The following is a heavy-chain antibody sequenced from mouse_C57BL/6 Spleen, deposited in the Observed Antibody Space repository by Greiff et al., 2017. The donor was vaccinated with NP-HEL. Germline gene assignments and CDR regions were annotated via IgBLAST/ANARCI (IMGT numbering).Heavy chain of an antibody. J-gene: IGHJ4*01. Sequence: VQLQQSGPELVKPGASVKISCKASGYSFTGYYMNWVKQSPEKSLEWIGEINPSTGGTTYNQKFKAKATLTVDKSSSTAYMQLKSLTSEDSAVYYCARVGTTVVDYYAMDYWGQGTSVTVSS. CDR1: GYSFTGYY. D-gene: IGHD1-1*01. CDR3: ARVGTTVVDYYAMDY. V-gene: IGHV1-42*01. CDR2: INPSTGGT.